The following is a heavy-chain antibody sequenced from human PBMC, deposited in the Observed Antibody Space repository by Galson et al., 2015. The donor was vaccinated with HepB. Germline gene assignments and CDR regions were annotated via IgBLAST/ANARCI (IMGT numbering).Heavy chain of an antibody. J-gene: IGHJ4*02. V-gene: IGHV3-7*01. CDR3: ANLLSGSYYRGRPVGYDY. CDR1: GFTFSSYW. Sequence: SLRLSCAASGFTFSSYWMSWVRQAPGKGLEWVANIKQDGSEKYYVDSVKGRFTISRDNAKNSLYLQMNSLRAEDTAVYYCANLLSGSYYRGRPVGYDYWGQGTLVTVSS. CDR2: IKQDGSEK. D-gene: IGHD1-26*01.